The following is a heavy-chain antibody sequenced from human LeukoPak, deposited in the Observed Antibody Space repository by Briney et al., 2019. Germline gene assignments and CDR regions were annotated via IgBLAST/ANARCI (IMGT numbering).Heavy chain of an antibody. CDR2: IRSKANSYAT. Sequence: PGGSLRLSCAASGFTFSGSAMHWVRQASGKGLEWVGRIRSKANSYATAYAASVKGRFTISRDDSKNTAYLQMNSLKTEDTAVYYCTTSVGYCSGGSCRAPDYWGQGTLLTVAS. CDR3: TTSVGYCSGGSCRAPDY. V-gene: IGHV3-73*01. CDR1: GFTFSGSA. J-gene: IGHJ4*02. D-gene: IGHD2-15*01.